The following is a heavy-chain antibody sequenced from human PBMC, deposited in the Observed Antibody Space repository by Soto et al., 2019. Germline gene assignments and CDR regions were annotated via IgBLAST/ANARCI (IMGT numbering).Heavy chain of an antibody. Sequence: PGGSLRLYCAASGFTFSNAWINWVRQAPGKGLEWVGRVKSKNDGGTTDFAAPVKGRFAISRDDSKNMVYLEMNSLQTEDTAIYYCTTDSYITSIIVRFDYWGHGTLVTVSS. J-gene: IGHJ4*01. D-gene: IGHD3-22*01. CDR3: TTDSYITSIIVRFDY. CDR1: GFTFSNAW. CDR2: VKSKNDGGTT. V-gene: IGHV3-15*07.